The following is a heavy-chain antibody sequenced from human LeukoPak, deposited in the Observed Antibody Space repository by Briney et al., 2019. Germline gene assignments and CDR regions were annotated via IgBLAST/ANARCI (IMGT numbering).Heavy chain of an antibody. D-gene: IGHD6-13*01. V-gene: IGHV3-23*01. CDR3: ARDPRAAAPFYGMDV. CDR1: GFTFSNYA. CDR2: IGSGGTT. Sequence: PGGSQRLSCAASGFTFSNYAMTWVRQAPGKGLEWVSSIGSGGTTYYPDSVKGRFIISRDNSKNTLYLQMNSLRAEDTAVYYCARDPRAAAPFYGMDVWGQGTTVTVSS. J-gene: IGHJ6*02.